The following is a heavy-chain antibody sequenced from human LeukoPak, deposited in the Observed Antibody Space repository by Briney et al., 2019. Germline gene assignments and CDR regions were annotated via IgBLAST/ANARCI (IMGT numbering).Heavy chain of an antibody. D-gene: IGHD2-2*01. CDR1: GGTFSSYA. CDR2: IIPIFGTA. V-gene: IGHV1-69*01. J-gene: IGHJ4*02. Sequence: SVKVSCKASGGTFSSYAISWVRQAPGQGLEWMGGIIPIFGTANYAQKFQGRVTITADESTSTAYMELSSLRSEDTAVYYCAKRYCSSTSCYWYYFDYWGQGTLVTVSS. CDR3: AKRYCSSTSCYWYYFDY.